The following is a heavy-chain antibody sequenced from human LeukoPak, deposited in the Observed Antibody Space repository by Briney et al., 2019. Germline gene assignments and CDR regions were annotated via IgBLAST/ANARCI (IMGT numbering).Heavy chain of an antibody. V-gene: IGHV3-23*01. CDR1: GFTFSSHA. Sequence: GGSLRLSCGASGFTFSSHAMTWVRQAPGKGLEWVSAISISGDTTYYADAAKGRFTISRDNSKDTVYLQMNSLRAEDTAVYYCASRPRGAAALDYWGQGTLVTVSS. J-gene: IGHJ4*02. D-gene: IGHD6-13*01. CDR3: ASRPRGAAALDY. CDR2: ISISGDTT.